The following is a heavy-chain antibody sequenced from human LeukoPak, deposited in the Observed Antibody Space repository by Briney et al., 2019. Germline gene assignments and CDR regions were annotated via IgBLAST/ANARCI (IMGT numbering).Heavy chain of an antibody. CDR3: MTELLGY. CDR2: IRGDGNEK. D-gene: IGHD1-14*01. J-gene: IGHJ4*02. Sequence: GGSLRLSCAASGFSFSSYWMTWVRQAPGRGLEFVANIRGDGNEKYYMDSMKGQLTISRDNAKNSLFLQMSGLRAEDTAVYYCMTELLGYRGQGTLVTVSS. CDR1: GFSFSSYW. V-gene: IGHV3-7*03.